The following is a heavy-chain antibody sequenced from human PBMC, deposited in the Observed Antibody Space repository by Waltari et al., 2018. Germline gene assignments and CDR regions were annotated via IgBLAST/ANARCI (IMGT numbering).Heavy chain of an antibody. CDR1: GNSFTGHY. V-gene: IGHV1-2*02. Sequence: QVQLVQSGAEVKKPGASVKVSCKASGNSFTGHYIHWVRQAPGQGLEWMGWSNPNSGGAMYGGKFQGRVTMTRDTSITTLYMELSSLRSDDTAVYYCARVWFHSGLDYWGQGTLVTVSS. CDR3: ARVWFHSGLDY. D-gene: IGHD6-19*01. J-gene: IGHJ4*02. CDR2: SNPNSGGA.